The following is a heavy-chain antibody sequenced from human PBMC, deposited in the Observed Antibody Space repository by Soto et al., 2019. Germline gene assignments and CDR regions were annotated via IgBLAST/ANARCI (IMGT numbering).Heavy chain of an antibody. V-gene: IGHV1-69*06. CDR2: IIPIFGTA. CDR1: GGTFSSYA. D-gene: IGHD5-18*01. Sequence: SVEVSCKASGGTFSSYAISWVRQAPGQGLEWMGGIIPIFGTANYAQKFQGRVTITADKSTSTAYMELSSLRSEDTAVYYCARDQGTLQLWFNYWGQGTLVTVSS. CDR3: ARDQGTLQLWFNY. J-gene: IGHJ4*02.